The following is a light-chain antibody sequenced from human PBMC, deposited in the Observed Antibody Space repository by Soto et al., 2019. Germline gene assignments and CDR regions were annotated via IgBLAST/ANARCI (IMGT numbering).Light chain of an antibody. V-gene: IGLV1-40*01. J-gene: IGLJ2*01. Sequence: QSALTQPPSVSGAPGQRVTISCTGSNSNIGAGYDVHWYQQLPGTAPKLLIFDNSNRPSGVPDRFSVSRSGTSASLAITGLQAEDEADYYCQSYDSSLSAVLFGGGTKLTVL. CDR3: QSYDSSLSAVL. CDR1: NSNIGAGYD. CDR2: DNS.